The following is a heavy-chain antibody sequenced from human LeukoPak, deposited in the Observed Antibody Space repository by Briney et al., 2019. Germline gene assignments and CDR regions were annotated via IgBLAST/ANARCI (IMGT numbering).Heavy chain of an antibody. J-gene: IGHJ4*02. D-gene: IGHD3-22*01. CDR3: AREDYDSSGYYSYYFDY. Sequence: SETLSLTCTVSGGSISSYYWSWIRQPAGKGLEWIGRIYTSGSTNYNPSLKSRVTMSVDTSKNQFSLKLSSVTAADTAVYYCAREDYDSSGYYSYYFDYWGQGTLVTVSS. V-gene: IGHV4-4*07. CDR2: IYTSGST. CDR1: GGSISSYY.